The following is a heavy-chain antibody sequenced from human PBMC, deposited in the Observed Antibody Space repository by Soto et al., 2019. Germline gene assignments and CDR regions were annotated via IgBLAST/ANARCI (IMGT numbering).Heavy chain of an antibody. Sequence: PGGSLRLSCAASGFTFSSYAMSWVRQAPGKGLEWVSAISGSGGSTYYADSVKGRFTISRDNSKNTLYLQMNSLRAEDTAVYYCAKDRNFGVVIISVFDYWGQGTLVTVS. CDR2: ISGSGGST. D-gene: IGHD3-3*01. V-gene: IGHV3-23*01. CDR3: AKDRNFGVVIISVFDY. CDR1: GFTFSSYA. J-gene: IGHJ4*02.